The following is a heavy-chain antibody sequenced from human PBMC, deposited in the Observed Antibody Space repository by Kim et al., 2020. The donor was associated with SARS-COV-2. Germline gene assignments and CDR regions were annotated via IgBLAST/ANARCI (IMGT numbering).Heavy chain of an antibody. J-gene: IGHJ4*02. CDR2: ISYDGSNR. CDR3: ARGAPTPFDY. V-gene: IGHV3-30-3*01. CDR1: GFTFSSYA. Sequence: GGSLRLSCAASGFTFSSYAMHWVRQAPGKGLEWVAVISYDGSNRYYGDSVKGRFTISRDNSKNTLYLQMNSLRGEDTAVYYCARGAPTPFDYWGQGTLVT.